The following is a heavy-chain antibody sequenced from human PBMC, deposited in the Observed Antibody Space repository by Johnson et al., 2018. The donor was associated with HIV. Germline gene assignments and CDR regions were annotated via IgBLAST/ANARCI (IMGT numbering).Heavy chain of an antibody. CDR1: GFTVSSNY. J-gene: IGHJ3*01. CDR2: IYSGGST. CDR3: AKVIALAGRPDAFDV. D-gene: IGHD6-19*01. V-gene: IGHV3-66*02. Sequence: VQLVESGGGVVQPGGSLNLSCAASGFTVSSNYMSWVRQAPGKGLEWVSVIYSGGSTSYADSVKGRSTISRDNSKKTLHLQMSSLRGDDTAIYYCAKVIALAGRPDAFDVWGRGTVVTVSS.